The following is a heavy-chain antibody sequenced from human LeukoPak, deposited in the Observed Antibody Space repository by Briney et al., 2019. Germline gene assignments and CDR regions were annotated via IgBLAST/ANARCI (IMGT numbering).Heavy chain of an antibody. CDR3: AREDESGYEIDS. J-gene: IGHJ4*02. Sequence: TGGSLRLSCAASGFTFSSYAMHWVRQAPGKGLEWVAVISYDGSNKYYADSVKGRFTISRDNSKNTLYLQMHSLRAEDTGVYYCAREDESGYEIDSWGQGTLVTVSS. CDR1: GFTFSSYA. CDR2: ISYDGSNK. V-gene: IGHV3-30-3*01. D-gene: IGHD5-12*01.